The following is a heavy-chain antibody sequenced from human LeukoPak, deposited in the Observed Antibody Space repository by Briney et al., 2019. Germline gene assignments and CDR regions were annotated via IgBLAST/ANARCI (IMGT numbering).Heavy chain of an antibody. CDR3: ARELTGYWQQY. CDR2: ISYDGSNQ. Sequence: GGSPRLSCAASGFTFSNFAMHWVRQAPGKGLEWVAIISYDGSNQYYADSVKGRFTISRDSSQNTLYLQMNSLRAEGTAVYYCARELTGYWQQYWGQGTLVTVSS. J-gene: IGHJ4*02. CDR1: GFTFSNFA. V-gene: IGHV3-30*04. D-gene: IGHD3-9*01.